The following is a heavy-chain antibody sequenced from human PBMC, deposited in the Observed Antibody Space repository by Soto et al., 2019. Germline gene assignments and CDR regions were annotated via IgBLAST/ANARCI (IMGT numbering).Heavy chain of an antibody. Sequence: PGGSLRLSCAASGFTFSSYGMSWVRQAPGKGLGWVSAISSSGGSTFYADSVKGRFTISRDNSRNTLYLQMNSLRAEDTAIYYCAKYQPMTQPRPYFDYWGQGTLVTVSS. CDR1: GFTFSSYG. J-gene: IGHJ4*02. V-gene: IGHV3-23*01. D-gene: IGHD3-22*01. CDR2: ISSSGGST. CDR3: AKYQPMTQPRPYFDY.